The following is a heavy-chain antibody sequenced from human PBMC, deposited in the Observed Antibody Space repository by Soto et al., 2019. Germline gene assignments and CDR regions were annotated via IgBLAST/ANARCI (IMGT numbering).Heavy chain of an antibody. CDR2: IFWDDDK. D-gene: IGHD5-12*01. V-gene: IGHV2-5*02. J-gene: IGHJ4*02. CDR3: AHRSRGYAYYFDQ. CDR1: GFSLSTRGVG. Sequence: GSGPTLVNPTQTLTLTCSFSGFSLSTRGVGVGWIRHPPGKALEWLVLIFWDDDKWYSPSLRSRLTITEDTSKNQVVLIMTNMDPVDTATYYCAHRSRGYAYYFDQWGQGTLVTVSS.